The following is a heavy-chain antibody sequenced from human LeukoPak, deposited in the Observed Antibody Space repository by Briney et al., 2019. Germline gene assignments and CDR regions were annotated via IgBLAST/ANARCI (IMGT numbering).Heavy chain of an antibody. CDR1: GYTFTNYD. V-gene: IGHV1-8*01. D-gene: IGHD3-9*01. Sequence: ASVKVSCKASGYTFTNYDINWVRQATGQGLEWMGWMNPKSGNIGYAQKFQGRVTMTRNTSTSTAYMELSSLRSEDTAVYYCARGNRHYDIRTNWFDPWGHGTLVTVSS. CDR3: ARGNRHYDIRTNWFDP. J-gene: IGHJ5*02. CDR2: MNPKSGNI.